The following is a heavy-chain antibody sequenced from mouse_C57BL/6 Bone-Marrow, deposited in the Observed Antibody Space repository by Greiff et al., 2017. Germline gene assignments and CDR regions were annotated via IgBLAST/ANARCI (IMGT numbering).Heavy chain of an antibody. CDR1: GFNIKDDY. J-gene: IGHJ2*01. CDR2: IDPEIGDT. Sequence: DVKLQESGAELVRPGASVKLSCTASGFNIKDDYIHWVKQRPEQGLEWIGWIDPEIGDTEYASKFQGKATITSDTSSNTAYLQLSSLTSEDTAVYYCSSFDGNYFDFWDQGTPLTVAS. D-gene: IGHD2-3*01. CDR3: SSFDGNYFDF. V-gene: IGHV14-4*01.